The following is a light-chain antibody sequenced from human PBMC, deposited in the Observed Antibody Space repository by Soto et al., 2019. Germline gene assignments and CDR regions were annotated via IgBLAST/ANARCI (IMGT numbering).Light chain of an antibody. Sequence: QSVLAQPASVSGSPGHSITISCTGTSSDVGAYNYVSWYHQHHPGKAPELIIYDVTDRPSGVSTRFSGSKSGNTASLTISGLQAEDEGDYYCSSYTTIKTVIFGGGTKLTVL. CDR3: SSYTTIKTVI. V-gene: IGLV2-14*01. J-gene: IGLJ2*01. CDR2: DVT. CDR1: SSDVGAYNY.